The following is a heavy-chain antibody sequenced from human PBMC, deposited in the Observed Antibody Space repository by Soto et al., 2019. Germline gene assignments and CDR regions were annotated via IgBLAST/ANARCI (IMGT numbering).Heavy chain of an antibody. D-gene: IGHD3-10*01. J-gene: IGHJ5*02. V-gene: IGHV3-11*06. CDR1: GFTFSDYY. Sequence: GGSLRLSCAASGFTFSDYYMSWIRQAPGKGLEWVSYISSSSSYTNYADSVKGRFTISRDNAKNSLYLQMNSLRAEDTAVYYCARESFYDTTNKWSDPWGQGTLVTVSS. CDR2: ISSSSSYT. CDR3: ARESFYDTTNKWSDP.